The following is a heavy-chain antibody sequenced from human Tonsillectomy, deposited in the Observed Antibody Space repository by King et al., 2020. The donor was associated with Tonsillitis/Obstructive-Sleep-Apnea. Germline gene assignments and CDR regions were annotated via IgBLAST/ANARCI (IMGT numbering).Heavy chain of an antibody. CDR3: ARDHFMDV. V-gene: IGHV3-30*01. Sequence: VQLVESGGGVVQPGRSLRLSCAASGFTFRSYVMHWVRQAPGKGLGWVAFISHDGRNKYYADSVKGRFTISRDNSKNTLYLQMNSLSTEDTAVYYCARDHFMDVWGNGTTVTVSS. CDR1: GFTFRSYV. J-gene: IGHJ6*03. CDR2: ISHDGRNK.